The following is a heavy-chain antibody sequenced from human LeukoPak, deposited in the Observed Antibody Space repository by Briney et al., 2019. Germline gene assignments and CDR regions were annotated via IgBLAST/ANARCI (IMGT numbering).Heavy chain of an antibody. D-gene: IGHD3-10*01. J-gene: IGHJ6*04. CDR3: ARDSMVRGVIRQSYYGMDV. Sequence: PGGSLRLSCAASGFTFSSYWMHWVRQAPGKGLVWVSRINSDGSSTSYADSVKGRFTIPRDNAKNTLYLQMNSLRAEDTAVYYCARDSMVRGVIRQSYYGMDVWGKGTTVTVSS. CDR1: GFTFSSYW. V-gene: IGHV3-74*01. CDR2: INSDGSST.